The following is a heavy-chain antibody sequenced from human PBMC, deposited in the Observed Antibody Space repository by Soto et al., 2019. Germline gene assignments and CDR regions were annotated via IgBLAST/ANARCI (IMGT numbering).Heavy chain of an antibody. V-gene: IGHV4-30-2*01. CDR2: IYHSGST. J-gene: IGHJ4*02. CDR3: ARAFRDYVWGSPGPQMYYFDY. CDR1: GGSISSGGYS. D-gene: IGHD3-16*01. Sequence: QLQLQESGSGLVKPSQTLSLTCAVSGGSISSGGYSWSWIRQPPGKGLEWIGYIYHSGSTYYNPSLKSRVTISVDRSKNQFSLKLSSVTAADTAVYYCARAFRDYVWGSPGPQMYYFDYWGQGTLVTVSS.